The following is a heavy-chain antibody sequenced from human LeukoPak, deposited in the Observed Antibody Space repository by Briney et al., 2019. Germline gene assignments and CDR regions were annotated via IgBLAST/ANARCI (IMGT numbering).Heavy chain of an antibody. CDR1: GFTFSSYG. V-gene: IGHV3-30*02. D-gene: IGHD6-6*01. Sequence: HTGGSLRLSCAASGFTFSSYGMHWVRQAPGKGLEWVAFIRYDGSNKYYADSVKGRFTISRDNSKNTMYLQMNSLRAEDTAVYYCARAPQYSSSSVDYWGQGTLVTVSS. J-gene: IGHJ4*02. CDR2: IRYDGSNK. CDR3: ARAPQYSSSSVDY.